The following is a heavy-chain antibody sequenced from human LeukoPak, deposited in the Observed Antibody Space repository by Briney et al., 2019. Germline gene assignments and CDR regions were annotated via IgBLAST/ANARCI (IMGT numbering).Heavy chain of an antibody. CDR3: ARRAALDY. D-gene: IGHD2-15*01. Sequence: GGSLRLSCAASGFSFSSYSMNWVRQAQGKGLGWVSSISSSSNYIYYADSVKGRFTISRDNAKNSLYLQMNSLRAEDTAVYYCARRAALDYWGQGTLVTVSS. J-gene: IGHJ4*02. CDR2: ISSSSNYI. CDR1: GFSFSSYS. V-gene: IGHV3-21*01.